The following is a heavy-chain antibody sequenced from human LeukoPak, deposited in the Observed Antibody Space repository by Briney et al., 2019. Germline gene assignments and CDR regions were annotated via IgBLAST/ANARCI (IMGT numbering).Heavy chain of an antibody. CDR3: ARDPAPGSFDI. CDR2: ISSSSIYI. V-gene: IGHV3-21*01. CDR1: GFTFSTYS. J-gene: IGHJ3*02. D-gene: IGHD3-10*01. Sequence: GGSLRLSCAASGFTFSTYSMNWVRQAPGKGLEWVSSISSSSIYIYYADSLKGRFTISRDNAKNSLFLQMNSLRAEDTAVYYCARDPAPGSFDIWGQGTMVTVSS.